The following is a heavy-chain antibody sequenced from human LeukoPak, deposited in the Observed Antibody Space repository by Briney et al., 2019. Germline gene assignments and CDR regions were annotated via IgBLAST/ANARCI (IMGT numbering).Heavy chain of an antibody. J-gene: IGHJ4*02. CDR3: ASSYDSSGYYLVD. V-gene: IGHV4-59*01. D-gene: IGHD3-22*01. Sequence: SETLSLTCTVSGGSISSYYWSWIRQPPGKGLEWIGYIYYSGSTNYKPSLKSRVTISVDTSKNQFSLKLSSVTAADTAVYYCASSYDSSGYYLVDWGQGTLVTVSS. CDR2: IYYSGST. CDR1: GGSISSYY.